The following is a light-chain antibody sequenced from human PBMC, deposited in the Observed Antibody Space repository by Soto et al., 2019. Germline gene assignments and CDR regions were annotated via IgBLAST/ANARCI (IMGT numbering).Light chain of an antibody. J-gene: IGKJ1*01. V-gene: IGKV3-15*01. CDR2: GAS. CDR1: QSVSSN. CDR3: QQYNTRA. Sequence: IVLTQSPATLSVSPGERATLSCRASQSVSSNLAWYQQKPGQAPRLLIYGASTRATGIPARFSGSGSGTEFTLTISSLQSEDFAVYYCQQYNTRAFGQGTKVDIK.